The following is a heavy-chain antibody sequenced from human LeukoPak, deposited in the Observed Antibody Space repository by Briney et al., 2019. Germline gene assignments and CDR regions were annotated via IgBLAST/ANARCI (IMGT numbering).Heavy chain of an antibody. CDR3: ARGRYDSSGYYQGVAFDI. CDR1: GFTFSSYG. J-gene: IGHJ3*02. V-gene: IGHV3-33*01. Sequence: AGGSLRLSCAASGFTFSSYGMHWVRQAPGKGLEWVAVIWYDGSNKYYADSVKGRFTSSRDNSKNTLYLQMNSLRAEDTAVYYCARGRYDSSGYYQGVAFDIWGQGTMVTVSS. D-gene: IGHD3-22*01. CDR2: IWYDGSNK.